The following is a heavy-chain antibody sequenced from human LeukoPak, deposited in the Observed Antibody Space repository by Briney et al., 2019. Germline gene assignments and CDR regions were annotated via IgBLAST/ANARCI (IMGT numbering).Heavy chain of an antibody. CDR1: GGSISHYY. CDR3: ARGLYCFGFSCSLLY. J-gene: IGHJ4*02. V-gene: IGHV4-59*01. D-gene: IGHD2-15*01. Sequence: SETLSLTCTVTGGSISHYYWSWLRQPPGKGLEWIGYIYYSGSTNYNPSLKSRVTISVDTSKNHFSLNLSSVTAADTAVYYSARGLYCFGFSCSLLYWGQGTLVTVSS. CDR2: IYYSGST.